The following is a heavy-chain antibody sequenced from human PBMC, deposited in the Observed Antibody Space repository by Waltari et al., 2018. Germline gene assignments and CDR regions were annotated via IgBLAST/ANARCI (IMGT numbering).Heavy chain of an antibody. CDR2: IRYDGSNK. V-gene: IGHV3-30*02. J-gene: IGHJ4*02. Sequence: QVQLVESGGGVVQPGGSLRLSCAASGFTFSSYGMPWVRQAPGKGLEWVAFIRYDGSNKYYADSVKGRFTISRDNSKNTLYLQMNSLRAEDTAVYYCAKGSRRAVATEEYFDYWGQGTLVTVSS. CDR1: GFTFSSYG. CDR3: AKGSRRAVATEEYFDY. D-gene: IGHD6-19*01.